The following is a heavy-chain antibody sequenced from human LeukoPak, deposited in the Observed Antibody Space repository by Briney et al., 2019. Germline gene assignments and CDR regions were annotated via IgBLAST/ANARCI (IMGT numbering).Heavy chain of an antibody. CDR2: INPSSGST. CDR3: ARVGGFWGRYREA. V-gene: IGHV1-46*01. D-gene: IGHD3-16*01. Sequence: GASVKVSCKASGYTFTNYYMHWVRQAPGQGLEWMGIINPSSGSTSYAQKFQGRVTMTRDTSTSTVYLELSRLRSEDTAVYFCARVGGFWGRYREAWGQGTLVTVSS. CDR1: GYTFTNYY. J-gene: IGHJ5*02.